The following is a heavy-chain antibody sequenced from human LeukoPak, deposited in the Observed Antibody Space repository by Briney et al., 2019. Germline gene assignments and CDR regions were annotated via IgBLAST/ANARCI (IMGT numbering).Heavy chain of an antibody. Sequence: SETLSLTCIVSGGSISNYYWNWIRQHPGKGLEWIGYIYYGGSTNYSPSLKSRVSISVDTSKNQFSLKLTSVTAADTAVYYCARGQRGFGVQYGMDVWGKGTTVTVSS. CDR3: ARGQRGFGVQYGMDV. CDR1: GGSISNYY. CDR2: IYYGGST. D-gene: IGHD3-10*01. J-gene: IGHJ6*04. V-gene: IGHV4-59*01.